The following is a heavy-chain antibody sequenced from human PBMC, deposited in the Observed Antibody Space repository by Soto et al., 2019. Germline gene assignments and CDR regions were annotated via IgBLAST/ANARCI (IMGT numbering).Heavy chain of an antibody. J-gene: IGHJ4*02. CDR3: ARTSGGSRTRTNYFDY. CDR1: GLTFSSYS. V-gene: IGHV3-21*01. Sequence: PGGSLRLSCAASGLTFSSYSMNWVRQAPGKGLEWVSSISSSSSYIYYADSVKGRFTISRDNAKISLYLQMNSLRAEDTAVYYCARTSGGSRTRTNYFDYWGQGTLVTVSS. CDR2: ISSSSSYI. D-gene: IGHD2-15*01.